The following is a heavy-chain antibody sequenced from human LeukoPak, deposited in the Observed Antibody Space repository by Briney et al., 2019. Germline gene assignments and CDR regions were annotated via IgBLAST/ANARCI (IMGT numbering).Heavy chain of an antibody. CDR1: GFTFSSYS. D-gene: IGHD2-15*01. CDR2: ISSSSSTI. Sequence: GRSLRLSCAASGFTFSSYSMNWVRQAPGKGLEWVSYISSSSSTIYYADSVKGRFTISRDNAKNSLYLQMNSLRAEDTAVYYCARSGAGVGAAIPYYYYGMDVWGQGTTVTVSS. J-gene: IGHJ6*02. CDR3: ARSGAGVGAAIPYYYYGMDV. V-gene: IGHV3-48*01.